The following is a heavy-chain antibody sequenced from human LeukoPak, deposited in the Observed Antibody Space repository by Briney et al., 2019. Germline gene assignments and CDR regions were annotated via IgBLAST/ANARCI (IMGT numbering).Heavy chain of an antibody. Sequence: SETLSLTCAVYGGSFSSYYWGWIRQPPGKGLEWIGSIYYSGSTYYNPSLKSRVTISVDTSKNQFSLKLSSVTAADTAVYYCARDSIGAVAGTYRPKDDYWGQGTLVTVSS. CDR3: ARDSIGAVAGTYRPKDDY. CDR2: IYYSGST. V-gene: IGHV4-39*07. D-gene: IGHD6-19*01. J-gene: IGHJ4*02. CDR1: GGSFSSYY.